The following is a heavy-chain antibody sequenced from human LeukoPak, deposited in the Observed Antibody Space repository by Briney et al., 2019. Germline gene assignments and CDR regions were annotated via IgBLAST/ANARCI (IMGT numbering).Heavy chain of an antibody. CDR3: ARTTGTTTPPHFDI. CDR2: INQSGGT. Sequence: SETLSLTCAVYGGSFSGYYWSWIRQPPGKGLESIGEINQSGGTDYNPSLESRVTISVDTSKNQFSLKLSSVTAADTAVYYCARTTGTTTPPHFDIWGQGTMVTVSS. J-gene: IGHJ3*02. V-gene: IGHV4-34*01. CDR1: GGSFSGYY. D-gene: IGHD1-1*01.